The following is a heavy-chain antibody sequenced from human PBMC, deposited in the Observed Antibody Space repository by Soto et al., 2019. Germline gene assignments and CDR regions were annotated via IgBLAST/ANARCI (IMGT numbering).Heavy chain of an antibody. D-gene: IGHD2-2*01. V-gene: IGHV3-21*01. CDR1: GFTFSSYS. Sequence: GGSLRLSCAASGFTFSSYSMNWVRQAPGKGLEWVSSISSSSSYIYYADSVKGRFTISRDNAKNSLYLQMNSLRAEDTAVYYCARDYQLLTLKRGYYYYYMDVWGKGTTVTVSS. CDR3: ARDYQLLTLKRGYYYYYMDV. CDR2: ISSSSSYI. J-gene: IGHJ6*03.